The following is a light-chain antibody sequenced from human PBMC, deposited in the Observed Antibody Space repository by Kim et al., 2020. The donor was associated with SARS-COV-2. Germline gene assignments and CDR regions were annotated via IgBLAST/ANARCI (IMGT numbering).Light chain of an antibody. Sequence: SYELTQPPSVSVSPGQTASITCSGDKLGYKYSCWYQQKPGHSPVLVIYQDSKRPSGIPERFSGSNSGNTATLTISWTQDMDEADYYCQAWDRSTAVVFGVGTQLTV. CDR1: KLGYKY. CDR3: QAWDRSTAVV. CDR2: QDS. V-gene: IGLV3-1*01. J-gene: IGLJ2*01.